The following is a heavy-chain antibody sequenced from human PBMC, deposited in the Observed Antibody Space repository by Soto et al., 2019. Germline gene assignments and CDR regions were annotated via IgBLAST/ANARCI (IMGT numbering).Heavy chain of an antibody. CDR3: ARRSSGAYYYYGMDV. J-gene: IGHJ6*02. Sequence: GESLKISCKGSGYSFTNYWIGWVRQMPGKGLEWMGIIYPGDSDTRYSPSFQGQVTISADKSISTAYLQWSSLKASDTAMYYCARRSSGAYYYYGMDVWGQGTTVTVSS. CDR2: IYPGDSDT. V-gene: IGHV5-51*01. CDR1: GYSFTNYW. D-gene: IGHD6-6*01.